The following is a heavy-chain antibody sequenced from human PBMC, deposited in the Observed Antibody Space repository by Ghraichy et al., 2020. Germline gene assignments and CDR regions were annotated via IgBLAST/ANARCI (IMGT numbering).Heavy chain of an antibody. CDR1: GFTFSNSA. CDR3: IGRANFDY. Sequence: GGSLRLSCAASGFTFSNSAMSWVRQAPGKGLEWVSSVAGSGGGGETFYADSVKGRFTVSRDDSKNTLYLQLNSLRAEDTALYYCIGRANFDYWGLGTLVTVSS. J-gene: IGHJ4*02. V-gene: IGHV3-23*01. CDR2: VAGSGGGGET.